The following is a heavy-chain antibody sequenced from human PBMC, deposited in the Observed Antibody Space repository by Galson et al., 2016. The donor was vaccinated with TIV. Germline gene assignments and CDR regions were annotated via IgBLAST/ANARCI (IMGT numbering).Heavy chain of an antibody. D-gene: IGHD2-15*01. J-gene: IGHJ4*02. CDR2: IYHSGST. V-gene: IGHV4-31*03. Sequence: PLSLTCTVSGGSISSNGIFWSWIRQHPGKGLEWIGYIYHSGSTHYNPSLKTRVAMSVDTSKNQFSLPLTSVTAADTAVYYCARDQDSGAYFDYWGQGPLVTVSS. CDR1: GGSISSNGIF. CDR3: ARDQDSGAYFDY.